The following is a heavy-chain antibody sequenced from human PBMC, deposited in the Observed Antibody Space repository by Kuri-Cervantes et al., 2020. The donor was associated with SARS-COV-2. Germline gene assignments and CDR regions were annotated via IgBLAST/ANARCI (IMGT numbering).Heavy chain of an antibody. CDR1: HEPLYSSSHF. CDR2: VFYSGTT. CDR3: VRDHDYGSRNKFDF. J-gene: IGHJ4*02. D-gene: IGHD6-13*01. Sequence: SETLSLTCTVSHEPLYSSSHFWGWIRQSPGKGLEWIGSVFYSGTTYYNPSLQSRVTVPVDLSKNQFSLSLQSVTAADTAVYYCVRDHDYGSRNKFDFWGPGALVTVSS. V-gene: IGHV4-39*02.